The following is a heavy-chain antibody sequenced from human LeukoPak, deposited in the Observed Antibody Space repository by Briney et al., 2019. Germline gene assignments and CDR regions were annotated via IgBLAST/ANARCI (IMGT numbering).Heavy chain of an antibody. CDR2: ISGSGGST. Sequence: GGSLRLSCAASGFTFSSYAMSWVRQAPGKGLEWVSAISGSGGSTYYADSVKGRFTITRDNANNSLYLQMNSLRVEDTAVYYCARKATTVTPPYWGRGTLVTVSS. CDR1: GFTFSSYA. V-gene: IGHV3-23*01. D-gene: IGHD4-17*01. J-gene: IGHJ1*01. CDR3: ARKATTVTPPY.